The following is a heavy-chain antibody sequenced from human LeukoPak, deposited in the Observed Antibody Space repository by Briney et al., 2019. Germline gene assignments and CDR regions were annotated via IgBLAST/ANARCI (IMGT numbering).Heavy chain of an antibody. D-gene: IGHD6-6*01. CDR2: INPNSGGT. Sequence: ASVKVSCKASGYTFTGYYMHWVRRAPGQGLEWMGWINPNSGGTNYAQKFQGRVTMTRDTSISTAYMELSRLRSDDTAVYYCARARIAARPRGAFDPWGQGTLVTVSS. V-gene: IGHV1-2*02. CDR1: GYTFTGYY. J-gene: IGHJ5*02. CDR3: ARARIAARPRGAFDP.